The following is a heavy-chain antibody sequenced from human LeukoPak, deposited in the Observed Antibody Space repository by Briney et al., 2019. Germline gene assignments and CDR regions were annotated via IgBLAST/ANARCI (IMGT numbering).Heavy chain of an antibody. J-gene: IGHJ4*02. Sequence: GGSLRLSCAASGFTFSSYSMNWVRQAPGKGLEWVSYISPTSSTIYYAESVKGRFTISRDNSKNTLYLQMNSLRAEDTAVYYCAKAFVLGGNWGQGTQVTVSS. CDR1: GFTFSSYS. D-gene: IGHD1-26*01. CDR2: ISPTSSTI. V-gene: IGHV3-48*01. CDR3: AKAFVLGGN.